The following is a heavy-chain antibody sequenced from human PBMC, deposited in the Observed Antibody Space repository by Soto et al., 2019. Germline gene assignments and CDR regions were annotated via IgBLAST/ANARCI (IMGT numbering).Heavy chain of an antibody. CDR3: ARDIAARYYYYGMDV. Sequence: EASVKVSCKASGYTFTSYGISWVRQAPGQGLEWMGWISAYNGNTNYAQKLQGRVTMTTDTSTSTAYMELGSLRSEDTAVYYCARDIAARYYYYGMDVWGQGTTVTVSS. V-gene: IGHV1-18*01. CDR2: ISAYNGNT. CDR1: GYTFTSYG. D-gene: IGHD6-6*01. J-gene: IGHJ6*02.